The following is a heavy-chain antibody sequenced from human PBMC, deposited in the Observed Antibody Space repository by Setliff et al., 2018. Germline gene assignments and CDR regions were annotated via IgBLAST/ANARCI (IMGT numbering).Heavy chain of an antibody. J-gene: IGHJ5*02. CDR2: IYSSGST. CDR1: GGSISSSY. V-gene: IGHV4-59*01. CDR3: ARAAKYDSSSYYGLWLDP. D-gene: IGHD3-22*01. Sequence: SETLSLTCTVSGGSISSSYWSWIRQPPGKGLEWIGYIYSSGSTNYNPSLKSRVTISVDTSKNQFSLKLSSATAADTAVYYCARAAKYDSSSYYGLWLDPWGQGTLVTVSS.